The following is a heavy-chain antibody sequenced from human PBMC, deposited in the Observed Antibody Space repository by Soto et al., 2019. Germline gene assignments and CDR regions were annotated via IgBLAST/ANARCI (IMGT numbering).Heavy chain of an antibody. CDR1: GFTFSSYW. CDR3: ARVGGSSRH. D-gene: IGHD2-15*01. Sequence: EVQLVESGGGLVQPGGSLRLSCAASGFTFSSYWMHWVRQAPGKGLVWVSRINGDGGTTNYADSVKGRFTISRDNAKNTLFLQMNSLRVEDGGVYYCARVGGSSRHWGQGTLVTVSS. V-gene: IGHV3-74*01. CDR2: INGDGGTT. J-gene: IGHJ4*02.